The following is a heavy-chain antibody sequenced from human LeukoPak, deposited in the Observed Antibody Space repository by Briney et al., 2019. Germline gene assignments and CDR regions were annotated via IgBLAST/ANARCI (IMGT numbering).Heavy chain of an antibody. CDR2: TYYRSKWYD. D-gene: IGHD6-19*01. Sequence: SQTLSLTCAISGDSVSSKNGAWNWIRQSPSRGLEWLGRTYYRSKWYDEYADSVKGRVTISPDTSKNQFSLHVYSVTPEDAAVYYCARDLGTSGWYTFDFWGQGTLVTVSS. V-gene: IGHV6-1*01. J-gene: IGHJ5*01. CDR3: ARDLGTSGWYTFDF. CDR1: GDSVSSKNGA.